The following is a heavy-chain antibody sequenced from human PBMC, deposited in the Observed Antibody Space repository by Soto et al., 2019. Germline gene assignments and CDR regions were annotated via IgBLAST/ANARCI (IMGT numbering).Heavy chain of an antibody. CDR1: GFTFGDYA. J-gene: IGHJ4*02. V-gene: IGHV3-23*01. Sequence: GGSLRLSCTASGFTFGDYAMSWVRQAPGKGLEWVSAISGSGGSTYYADSVKGRFTISRDNSKNTLYLQMNSLRAEDTAVYYCAKDHAPRWRQFPSFDYWGQGTMGTVSS. D-gene: IGHD5-12*01. CDR2: ISGSGGST. CDR3: AKDHAPRWRQFPSFDY.